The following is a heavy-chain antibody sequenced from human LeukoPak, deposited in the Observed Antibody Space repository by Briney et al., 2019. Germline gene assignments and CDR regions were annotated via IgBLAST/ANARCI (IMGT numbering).Heavy chain of an antibody. CDR2: ISGSGGST. Sequence: GGSLRLSCAASGFTFSSYAMSWVRQAPGKGLEWVSAISGSGGSTYYADSVKGRFTISRDNSKNTLYLQMNSLRAEDKAVYSCAKTLLSVISHKQYYFDYWGQGTLVTVSS. CDR1: GFTFSSYA. CDR3: AKTLLSVISHKQYYFDY. D-gene: IGHD3-3*02. V-gene: IGHV3-23*01. J-gene: IGHJ4*02.